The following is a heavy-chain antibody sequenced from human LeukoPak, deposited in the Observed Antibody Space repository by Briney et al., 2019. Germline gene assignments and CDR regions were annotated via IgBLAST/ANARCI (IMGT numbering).Heavy chain of an antibody. Sequence: GGSLRLSCAASGFTFSSYAMSWVRQAPGKGLEWVSAISGSGGSTYYADSVKGRFTISRDNSKNTLYLQMNSLRAEDTAVYYCARVYSSLWAPSFDYWGQGALVTVSS. CDR2: ISGSGGST. D-gene: IGHD3-22*01. J-gene: IGHJ4*02. V-gene: IGHV3-23*01. CDR1: GFTFSSYA. CDR3: ARVYSSLWAPSFDY.